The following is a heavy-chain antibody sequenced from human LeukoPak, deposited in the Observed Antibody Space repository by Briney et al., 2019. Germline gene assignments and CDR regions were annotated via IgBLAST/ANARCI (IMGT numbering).Heavy chain of an antibody. Sequence: GGSLRLSCSASGFTFGAYTMNWVRQAPGQGLEWVSYISSGSSSVYYADSVKGRFTISRDNARNSLFLQMNGLRAEDTAVYYCVRDFQGYWGQGTLVTVSS. V-gene: IGHV3-48*04. CDR2: ISSGSSSV. CDR3: VRDFQGY. J-gene: IGHJ4*02. D-gene: IGHD2-15*01. CDR1: GFTFGAYT.